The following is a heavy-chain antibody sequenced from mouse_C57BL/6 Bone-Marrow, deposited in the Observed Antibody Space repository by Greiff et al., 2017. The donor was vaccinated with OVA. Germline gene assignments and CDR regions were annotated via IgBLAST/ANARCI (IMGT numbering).Heavy chain of an antibody. CDR1: GFTFNSYV. D-gene: IGHD1-1*01. V-gene: IGHV5-6*02. CDR2: ISSGGSYT. J-gene: IGHJ1*03. Sequence: EVMLVESGGDLVKPGGSLKLSCAASGFTFNSYVMSWVRQTPDKRLEWVATISSGGSYTYYPDSVKGRFTISRDNAKNTLYLQMSSLKSEDTAMYYCARGSITTVDWYFDVWGTGTTVTVSS. CDR3: ARGSITTVDWYFDV.